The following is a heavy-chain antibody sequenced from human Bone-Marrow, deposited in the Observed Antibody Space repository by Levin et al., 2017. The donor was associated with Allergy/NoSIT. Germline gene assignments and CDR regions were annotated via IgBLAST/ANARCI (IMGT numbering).Heavy chain of an antibody. CDR1: GGSISGYY. D-gene: IGHD3-22*01. J-gene: IGHJ3*01. Sequence: SETLSLTCSVSGGSISGYYWSWIRQPAGDELEWIGRVYSTGRTNYNPSLKSRLTMSVDTSKNQFSLNLRSLTAADTAIYYCVRDYDRAAFDVWGQGTMVTVSS. CDR2: VYSTGRT. V-gene: IGHV4-4*07. CDR3: VRDYDRAAFDV.